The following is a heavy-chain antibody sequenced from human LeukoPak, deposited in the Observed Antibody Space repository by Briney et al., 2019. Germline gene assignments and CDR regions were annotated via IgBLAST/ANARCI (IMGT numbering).Heavy chain of an antibody. J-gene: IGHJ4*02. Sequence: SQTLSLTCAISGDGVSGNIVAWNWIRQSPSRGLEWLGRTYYRSKWYYDCAISVKSRISINPDTSKNQLSLQLNSVTPEDSAVYFCARDYHDSGGFDYWGQGTLVTVSS. D-gene: IGHD3-22*01. CDR1: GDGVSGNIVA. V-gene: IGHV6-1*01. CDR3: ARDYHDSGGFDY. CDR2: TYYRSKWYY.